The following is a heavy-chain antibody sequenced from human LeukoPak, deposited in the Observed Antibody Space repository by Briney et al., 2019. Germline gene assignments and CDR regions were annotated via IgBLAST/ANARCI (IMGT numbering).Heavy chain of an antibody. CDR3: ARFYGIVGALDV. Sequence: SETLSLTCTVSGGSIGSYYWSWIRQPPGKGLEWIGHIYDTGYTNYNPSLKTRVTISVDTSKNQFSLKLNYVTAADTAVYYCARFYGIVGALDVWGKGTTVTVSS. D-gene: IGHD1-26*01. V-gene: IGHV4-59*01. J-gene: IGHJ6*04. CDR1: GGSIGSYY. CDR2: IYDTGYT.